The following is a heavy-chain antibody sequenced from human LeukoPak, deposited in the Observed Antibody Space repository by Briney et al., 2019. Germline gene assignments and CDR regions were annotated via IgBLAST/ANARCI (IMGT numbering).Heavy chain of an antibody. V-gene: IGHV3-21*01. CDR3: ARVAETIVVPAAIGY. CDR1: GFTFSSYS. D-gene: IGHD2-2*01. Sequence: GGSLRLSCAASGFTFSSYSMNWVRQAPGKGLEWVSSISSSSSYIYYADSVKGRFTISRDNAKNSLYLQMNSLRAEDTAVYYCARVAETIVVPAAIGYWGQGTLVTVSS. J-gene: IGHJ4*02. CDR2: ISSSSSYI.